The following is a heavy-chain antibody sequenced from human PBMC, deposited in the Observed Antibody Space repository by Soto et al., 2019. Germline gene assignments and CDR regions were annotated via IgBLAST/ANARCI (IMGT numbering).Heavy chain of an antibody. CDR1: GFTFSSYA. V-gene: IGHV3-23*01. CDR3: AEDYGNFWDPLEY. CDR2: ITGSGDNR. J-gene: IGHJ4*02. Sequence: EVQLLESGGGLVQPGGSLRLSCAASGFTFSSYAMSWVRQAPGKGLEWVSGITGSGDNRYYADSVKGRFTISRDNSKNTRYLQMNSRICEDTAVFYGAEDYGNFWDPLEYWGQGTLVTVSS. D-gene: IGHD4-17*01.